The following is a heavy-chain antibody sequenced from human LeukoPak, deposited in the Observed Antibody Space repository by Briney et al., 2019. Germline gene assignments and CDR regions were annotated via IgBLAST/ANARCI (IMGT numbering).Heavy chain of an antibody. Sequence: PGGSLRLSCAASGFTLSDYWMSWVRQAPGKGLEWVANINHNGSVKYCGDSVTGRFTISRDNAKNSLYLQMNNLRAEDSAVYYCVRWATSFDFWGQGTLVTVSS. V-gene: IGHV3-7*01. CDR3: VRWATSFDF. CDR1: GFTLSDYW. CDR2: INHNGSVK. D-gene: IGHD6-6*01. J-gene: IGHJ4*02.